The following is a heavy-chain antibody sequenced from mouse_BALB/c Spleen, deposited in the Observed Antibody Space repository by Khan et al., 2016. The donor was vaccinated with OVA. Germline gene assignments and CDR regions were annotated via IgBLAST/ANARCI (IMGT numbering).Heavy chain of an antibody. D-gene: IGHD2-14*01. J-gene: IGHJ3*01. CDR3: VRDGAYHRNDGWFAY. CDR1: GYTFTSYT. CDR2: INPSNGYT. V-gene: IGHV1-4*01. Sequence: QVQLKQSGAELARPGASVKMSCKASGYTFTSYTIHWIKKRPGQGLEWIGYINPSNGYTTYNQKFKDKATLTTDKSSTTAYLQLSSRTSDDSAVYNCVRDGAYHRNDGWFAYWGQGTLVTVSA.